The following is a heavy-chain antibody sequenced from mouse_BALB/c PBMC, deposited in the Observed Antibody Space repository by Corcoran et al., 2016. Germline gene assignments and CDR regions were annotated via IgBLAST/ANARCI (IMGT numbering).Heavy chain of an antibody. D-gene: IGHD2-10*01. CDR3: ASAYYGNSDWDFDV. Sequence: EVKLLESGGGLVQPGGSLKLSCAASGFDFSRYWMSWVRQAPGKGLEWIGEINPDSSTINYTPSLKDKFIISRDNAKNTLYLQMSKVRSEDTALYYCASAYYGNSDWDFDVWGAGTTVTVSS. J-gene: IGHJ1*01. CDR1: GFDFSRYW. V-gene: IGHV4-1*02. CDR2: INPDSSTI.